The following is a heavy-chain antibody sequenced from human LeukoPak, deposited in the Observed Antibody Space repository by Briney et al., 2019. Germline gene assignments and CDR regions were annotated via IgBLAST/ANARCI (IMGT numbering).Heavy chain of an antibody. CDR2: IYTSGST. Sequence: PSETLSLTCTVSGGSISSYYWSWIRQPPGKGLEWIGYIYTSGSTNYNPSLKSRVTISVDTSKNQFSLKLSSVTAADTAVYYCARRTWSYVRAKNWFDPWGQGTLVTVSS. D-gene: IGHD3-16*01. J-gene: IGHJ5*02. V-gene: IGHV4-4*09. CDR1: GGSISSYY. CDR3: ARRTWSYVRAKNWFDP.